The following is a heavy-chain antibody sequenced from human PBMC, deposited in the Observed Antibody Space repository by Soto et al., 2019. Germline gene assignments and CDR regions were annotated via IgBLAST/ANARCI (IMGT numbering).Heavy chain of an antibody. CDR1: GYTFTSYG. Sequence: ASVKVSCKASGYTFTSYGISWVRQAPGQGLEWMGWISAYNGNTNYAQKLQGRVTMTTDTSTSTAYMELRSLRSDDTAVYRCAREYEGGNSSDYWRQGTLVTVSS. D-gene: IGHD2-21*02. V-gene: IGHV1-18*04. CDR2: ISAYNGNT. J-gene: IGHJ4*02. CDR3: AREYEGGNSSDY.